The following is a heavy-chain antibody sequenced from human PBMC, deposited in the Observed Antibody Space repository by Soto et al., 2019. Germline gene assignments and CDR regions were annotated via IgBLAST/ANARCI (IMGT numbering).Heavy chain of an antibody. J-gene: IGHJ5*02. D-gene: IGHD3-3*01. CDR3: ARHYDFWSGYYTGLIGWFDP. CDR1: GGSVSSGSYY. CDR2: IYYSGST. Sequence: SETLSLTCTVSGGSVSSGSYYWSWIRQPPGKGLEWIGYIYYSGSTNYNPSLKSRVTISVDTSKNQFSLKLSSVTAADTAVYYCARHYDFWSGYYTGLIGWFDPWGQGTLVTVSS. V-gene: IGHV4-61*01.